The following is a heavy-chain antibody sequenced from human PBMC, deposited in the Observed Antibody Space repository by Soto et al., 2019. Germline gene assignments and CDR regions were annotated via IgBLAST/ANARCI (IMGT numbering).Heavy chain of an antibody. CDR1: GYTFTTYY. CDR2: INPSGAST. V-gene: IGHV1-46*01. J-gene: IGHJ4*02. D-gene: IGHD3-22*01. Sequence: GASVKVSCKASGYTFTTYYMHWVRQAPGQWLEWMGMINPSGASTTYAQKFQGRVTMTRDTSTSTVYMELSSLRSEDTAVYYCAREAPSPGYNYDSSGYADYWGQGTLVTVSS. CDR3: AREAPSPGYNYDSSGYADY.